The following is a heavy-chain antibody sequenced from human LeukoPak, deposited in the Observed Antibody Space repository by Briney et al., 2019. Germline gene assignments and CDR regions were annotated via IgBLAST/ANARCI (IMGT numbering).Heavy chain of an antibody. CDR1: GYTFTSYD. D-gene: IGHD3-10*01. V-gene: IGHV1-8*01. CDR3: ARGYGSGEQFHFDF. CDR2: MNPNSGNT. J-gene: IGHJ4*01. Sequence: GASVKVSCKASGYTFTSYDINWVRQATGQGLEWMGWMNPNSGNTGYAQKFQGRVTMTRNTSISTVYMELSSLRSEDTAVYFCARGYGSGEQFHFDFWGHGTPVTVSS.